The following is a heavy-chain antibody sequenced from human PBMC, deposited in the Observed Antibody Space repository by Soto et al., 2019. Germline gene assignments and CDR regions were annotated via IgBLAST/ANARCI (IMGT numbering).Heavy chain of an antibody. CDR2: IYYNGNT. D-gene: IGHD5-18*01. CDR3: ARLAYTSGFTFDY. Sequence: PSETLSLTCTVSGDSISSDYWTWIRQPPGERLEWIGYIYYNGNTNYNSSLKSRVTISIDTSKNQFSLKLNSVTAADTAVYFCARLAYTSGFTFDYWGRGTLVTVSS. V-gene: IGHV4-59*01. J-gene: IGHJ4*02. CDR1: GDSISSDY.